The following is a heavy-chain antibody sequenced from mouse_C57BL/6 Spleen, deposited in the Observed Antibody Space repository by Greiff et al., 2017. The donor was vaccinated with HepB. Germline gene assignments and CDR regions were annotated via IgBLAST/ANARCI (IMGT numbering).Heavy chain of an antibody. D-gene: IGHD1-2*01. J-gene: IGHJ4*01. CDR2: INPSSGYT. CDR1: GYTFTSYW. V-gene: IGHV1-7*01. Sequence: QVQLQQPGAELVRPGTSVKLSCKASGYTFTSYWMHWVKQRPGQGLEWIGYINPSSGYTKYNQKFKDKATLTADKSSSTAYMQLSSLTYEDSAVYYCARSGYGSYAMDYWGQGTSVTVSS. CDR3: ARSGYGSYAMDY.